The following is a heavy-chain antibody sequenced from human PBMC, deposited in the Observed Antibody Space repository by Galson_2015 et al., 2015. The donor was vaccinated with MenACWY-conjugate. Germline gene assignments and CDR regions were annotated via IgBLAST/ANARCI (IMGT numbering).Heavy chain of an antibody. Sequence: SLRLSCADSRLTFGHYYMSWLRQAPGKGLEWISFTSRGGSHTNYADSVKGRFTISRDNVKNSLYLQMNSLKIDDTAIYYCARHSTDLSLDSWGQGTLVTVAS. V-gene: IGHV3-11*06. CDR2: TSRGGSHT. CDR1: RLTFGHYY. J-gene: IGHJ4*02. D-gene: IGHD1-26*01. CDR3: ARHSTDLSLDS.